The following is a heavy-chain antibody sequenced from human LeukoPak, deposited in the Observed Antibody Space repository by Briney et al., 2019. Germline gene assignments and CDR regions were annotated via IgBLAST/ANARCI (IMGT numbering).Heavy chain of an antibody. D-gene: IGHD4-17*01. CDR1: GYTFSSYG. CDR3: ARTIDYGDSEVLDY. V-gene: IGHV1-18*01. J-gene: IGHJ4*02. CDR2: ISAYNGNT. Sequence: GASVNVSCKASGYTFSSYGVSWVRQAPGQGLEWMGGISAYNGNTNYAQKVQGRVTMTTDTSTSTAYMDLRSLRSDDTAVYYCARTIDYGDSEVLDYWGQGTLVTVSS.